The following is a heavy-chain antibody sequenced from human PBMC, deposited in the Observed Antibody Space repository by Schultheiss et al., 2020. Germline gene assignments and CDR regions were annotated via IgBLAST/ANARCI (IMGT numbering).Heavy chain of an antibody. V-gene: IGHV3-30*03. CDR3: ARARGRLLWFREKGGGMDV. J-gene: IGHJ6*02. CDR2: ISYDGSNK. Sequence: GGSLRLSCAASGFTFSSYGMHWVRQAPGKGLEWVAVISYDGSNKYYADSVKGRFTISRDNSKNTLYLQMNSLRAEDTAVYYCARARGRLLWFREKGGGMDVWGQGTTVTVSS. CDR1: GFTFSSYG. D-gene: IGHD3-10*01.